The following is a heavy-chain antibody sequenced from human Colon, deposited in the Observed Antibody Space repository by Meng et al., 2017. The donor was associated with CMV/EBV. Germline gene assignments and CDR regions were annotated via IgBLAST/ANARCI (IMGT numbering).Heavy chain of an antibody. D-gene: IGHD2-15*01. Sequence: GGSLSLSCAASGFTFSSYSMNWVRQTPGKGLEWVALIYSGGPTAHADSVKGRFTISRDNSKNILYLQMDSLTKEDSGIYYCGRNSRLVGGNDIWGQGMSVTVSS. J-gene: IGHJ4*02. CDR2: IYSGGPT. CDR3: GRNSRLVGGNDI. CDR1: GFTFSSYS. V-gene: IGHV3-66*02.